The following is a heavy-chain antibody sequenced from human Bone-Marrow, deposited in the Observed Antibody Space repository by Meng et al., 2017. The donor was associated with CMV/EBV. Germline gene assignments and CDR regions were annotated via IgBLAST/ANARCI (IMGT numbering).Heavy chain of an antibody. CDR3: ARGSLEADEDPG. Sequence: QVQLVQSGSELKQPGASVKVSCRPSGYTFTSYAMNWVRQAPGQGLEWMGWINTITGDPTYAQGFTGRFVFSLDTPVSTAYLQISSLKTDDTAVYYCARGSLEADEDPGWGQGTLVTVSS. CDR1: GYTFTSYA. CDR2: INTITGDP. D-gene: IGHD6-13*01. V-gene: IGHV7-4-1*02. J-gene: IGHJ4*02.